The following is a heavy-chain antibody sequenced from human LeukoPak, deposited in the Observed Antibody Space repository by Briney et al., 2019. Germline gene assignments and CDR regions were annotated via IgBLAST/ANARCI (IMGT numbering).Heavy chain of an antibody. V-gene: IGHV3-21*01. J-gene: IGHJ4*02. CDR2: ISSSSSYI. CDR3: AGDSCSDY. CDR1: GFTFSSYA. Sequence: GGSLRLSCAASGFTFSSYAMSWVRQAPGKGLEWVSSISSSSSYIYYADSVKGRFTISRDNAKNSLYLQMNSLRAEDTAVYYCAGDSCSDYWGQGTLVTVSS. D-gene: IGHD2-15*01.